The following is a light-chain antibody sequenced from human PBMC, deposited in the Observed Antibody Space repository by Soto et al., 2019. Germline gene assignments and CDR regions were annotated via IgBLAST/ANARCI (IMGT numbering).Light chain of an antibody. CDR2: DVT. CDR3: SSYTSSSTPYV. CDR1: SSDIGAYNY. V-gene: IGLV2-14*01. J-gene: IGLJ1*01. Sequence: SVLTQPASVSGSPGQSITISCTGTSSDIGAYNYVSWYQQHPVKAPKLMIYDVTNRPSGVSDRFSGPKSGITASLTISGLEADDEAEYCCSSYTSSSTPYVFGTGTKVTVL.